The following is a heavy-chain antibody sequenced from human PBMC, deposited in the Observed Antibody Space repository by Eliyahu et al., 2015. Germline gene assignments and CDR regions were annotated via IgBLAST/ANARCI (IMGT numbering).Heavy chain of an antibody. V-gene: IGHV4-34*01. Sequence: QVQLQQWGAGLLKPSETLSLTCAVYGGSFSGYYWSWIRQPPGKGLEWIGEINHSGSTNYNPSLKSRVTISVDTSKNQFSLKLSSVTAADTAVYYCARGGSSWQQLVPNWFDPWGQGTLVTVSS. J-gene: IGHJ5*02. CDR1: GGSFSGYY. CDR2: INHSGST. CDR3: ARGGSSWQQLVPNWFDP. D-gene: IGHD6-13*01.